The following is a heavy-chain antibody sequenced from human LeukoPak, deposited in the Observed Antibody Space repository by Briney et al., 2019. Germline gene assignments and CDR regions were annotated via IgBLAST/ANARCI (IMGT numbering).Heavy chain of an antibody. CDR3: AKDRAGNSWNFDY. CDR2: IYSGGST. V-gene: IGHV3-23*03. D-gene: IGHD6-13*01. J-gene: IGHJ4*02. Sequence: TGGSLRLSCAASGFTFSSYGMSWVRQAPGKGLEWVSVIYSGGSTYYADSVKGRFTISRDTSNKMVYLQMNSLRTEDMAVYYCAKDRAGNSWNFDYWGQGTLVAVSS. CDR1: GFTFSSYG.